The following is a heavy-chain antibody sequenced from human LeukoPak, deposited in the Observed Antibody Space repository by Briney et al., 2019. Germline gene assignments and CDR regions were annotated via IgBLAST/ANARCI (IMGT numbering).Heavy chain of an antibody. V-gene: IGHV3-30*04. CDR1: GFAFSRYT. CDR3: ARDNWGGAFDI. CDR2: DLYNGSKK. Sequence: GGSLRLSCAASGFAFSRYTMHWVRQAPGKGLEWVAVDLYNGSKKNNADSVKGRFTISRDNSKNMLYLQMNSLRAEDTALYYCARDNWGGAFDIWGQGTMVTVSS. J-gene: IGHJ3*02. D-gene: IGHD7-27*01.